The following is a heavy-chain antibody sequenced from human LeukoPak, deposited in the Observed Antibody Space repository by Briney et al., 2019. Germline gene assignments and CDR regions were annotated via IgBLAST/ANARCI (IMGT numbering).Heavy chain of an antibody. CDR1: GFTFDDYG. CDR3: ASQRITMVRGVIITYDY. Sequence: GGSLRLSCAASGFTFDDYGMSWVRQAPGKGLEWVSAISGSGGSTYYADSVKGRFTISRDNSKNTLYLQMNSLRAEDTAVYYCASQRITMVRGVIITYDYWGQGTLVTVSS. J-gene: IGHJ4*02. CDR2: ISGSGGST. D-gene: IGHD3-10*01. V-gene: IGHV3-23*01.